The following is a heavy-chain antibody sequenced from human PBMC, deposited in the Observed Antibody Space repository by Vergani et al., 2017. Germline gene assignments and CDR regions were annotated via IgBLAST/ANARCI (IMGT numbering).Heavy chain of an antibody. D-gene: IGHD6-6*01. CDR2: IIPIFGTA. J-gene: IGHJ6*03. Sequence: QVQLVQSGAEVKKPGSSVKVSCKASGGTFSSYAIRWVRQAPGQGLEWMGGIIPIFGTANYAQKFQGRVTITADESTSTAYMELSSLRSEETAVYYWASAEYCSSSSCYYYCDMDVWGKGTTVTVSS. CDR3: ASAEYCSSSSCYYYCDMDV. V-gene: IGHV1-69*19. CDR1: GGTFSSYA.